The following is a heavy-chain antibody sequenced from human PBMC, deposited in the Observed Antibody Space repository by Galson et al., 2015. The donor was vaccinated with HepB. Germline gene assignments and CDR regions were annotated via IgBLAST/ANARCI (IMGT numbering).Heavy chain of an antibody. Sequence: SLRLSCAASGFTVSSNYMSWVRQAPGKGLEWVSVIYSGGSTYYADSVKGRFTISRDNSKNTLYLQMNSLRAEDTAVYYCARDGYSSSWYVRDFDLWGRGTRVTVSA. CDR3: ARDGYSSSWYVRDFDL. CDR2: IYSGGST. J-gene: IGHJ2*01. D-gene: IGHD6-13*01. CDR1: GFTVSSNY. V-gene: IGHV3-66*01.